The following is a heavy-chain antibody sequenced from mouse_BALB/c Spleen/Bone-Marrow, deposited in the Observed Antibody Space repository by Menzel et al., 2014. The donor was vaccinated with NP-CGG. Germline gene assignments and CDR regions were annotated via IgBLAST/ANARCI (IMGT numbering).Heavy chain of an antibody. J-gene: IGHJ2*01. Sequence: VQLQQSGPELVKPGASVKISCKTSGYTFTEYTMHWVKQSHGKSLEWIGGINPNNGGTSYNQKFKGKATLTVDKSSSTAYMELRSLTSEDSEAYSCASWPANWDNVYYFDYWGQGTTLTVSS. CDR3: ASWPANWDNVYYFDY. CDR1: GYTFTEYT. V-gene: IGHV1-18*01. CDR2: INPNNGGT. D-gene: IGHD4-1*01.